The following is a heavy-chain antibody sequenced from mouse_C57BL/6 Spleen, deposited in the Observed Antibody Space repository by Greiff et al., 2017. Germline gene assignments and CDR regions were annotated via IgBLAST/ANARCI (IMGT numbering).Heavy chain of an antibody. CDR2: ISSGSSTI. V-gene: IGHV5-17*01. J-gene: IGHJ4*01. D-gene: IGHD1-1*01. Sequence: EVKLVESGGGLVKPGGSLKLSCAASGFTFSDYGMHWVRQAPEKGLEWVAYISSGSSTIYYADTVKGRFTISRDNAKRTLFLQMTSLRYEDTAMYYCARSGGSAYYYAMDYWGQGTSVTVSS. CDR1: GFTFSDYG. CDR3: ARSGGSAYYYAMDY.